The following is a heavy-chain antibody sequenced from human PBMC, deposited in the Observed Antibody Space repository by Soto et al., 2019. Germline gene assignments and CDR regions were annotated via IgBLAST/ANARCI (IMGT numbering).Heavy chain of an antibody. D-gene: IGHD6-6*01. CDR1: GYTFTGYY. CDR2: INPNSGGT. CDR3: ARDRRSSIAARSYYFDY. Sequence: ASVKVSCKASGYTFTGYYMHWVRQAPGQGLEWMGWINPNSGGTNYAQKFQGRVTMTRDTSISTAYMELSRLRSDDTAVYYCARDRRSSIAARSYYFDYWGQGXLVTVYS. J-gene: IGHJ4*02. V-gene: IGHV1-2*02.